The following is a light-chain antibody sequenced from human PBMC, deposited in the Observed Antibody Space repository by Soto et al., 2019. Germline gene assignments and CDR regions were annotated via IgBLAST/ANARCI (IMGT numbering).Light chain of an antibody. CDR3: QQPGTSPIT. Sequence: VLTQSPGALSLSPGEGATLSCRASQSVRSSSLAWYPRRPGQAPRLLIYGASSRATGIPDRFSGSGSGTDFTLTISRLEPEDFAVYYCQQPGTSPITFGQGTRLEIK. CDR2: GAS. V-gene: IGKV3-20*01. CDR1: QSVRSSS. J-gene: IGKJ5*01.